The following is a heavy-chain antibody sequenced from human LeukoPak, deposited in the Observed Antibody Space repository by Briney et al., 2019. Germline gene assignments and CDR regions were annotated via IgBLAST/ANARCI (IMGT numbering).Heavy chain of an antibody. V-gene: IGHV1-18*01. CDR3: ARDRAVVVAATDY. Sequence: WASVKVSCKASGYTFTTYGISWVRQAPGQGLEWMGWISPYNGNTNYAQKLQGRVTMTTDTSTSTAHMELRSLRSDDTAVYYCARDRAVVVAATDYWGQGTLVTVSS. J-gene: IGHJ4*02. CDR1: GYTFTTYG. CDR2: ISPYNGNT. D-gene: IGHD2-15*01.